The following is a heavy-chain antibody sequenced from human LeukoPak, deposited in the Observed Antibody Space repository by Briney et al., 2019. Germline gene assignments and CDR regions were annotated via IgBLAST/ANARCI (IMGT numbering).Heavy chain of an antibody. CDR3: ERRVRHSGYIDY. CDR2: IYPGDSDT. V-gene: IGHV5-51*01. D-gene: IGHD1-26*01. CDR1: GSRFTNYW. J-gene: IGHJ4*02. Sequence: GAPLKISFKGSGSRFTNYWIGWVRRMPGKGLEWMGIIYPGDSDTRYSPSFQGQVTISADKSISTAYLQWSSLKASDTAMYYCERRVRHSGYIDYWGQGTLVTVSS.